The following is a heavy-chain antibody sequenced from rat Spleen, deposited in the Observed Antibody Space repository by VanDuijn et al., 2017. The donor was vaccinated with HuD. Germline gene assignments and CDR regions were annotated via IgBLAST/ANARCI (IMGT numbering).Heavy chain of an antibody. CDR3: VRFVFRYDRGWFAY. Sequence: EVQLVETGGDLVQPGRSLKLSCVASGFTFSGYWMYWLRQAPGKGLEWISSISPDGTNTYYPDSVRGRFTISRDNAENTVYLQMDSLRSEDTATYYCVRFVFRYDRGWFAYWGQGTLVTVSS. D-gene: IGHD2-1*01. V-gene: IGHV5-58*01. J-gene: IGHJ3*01. CDR2: ISPDGTNT. CDR1: GFTFSGYW.